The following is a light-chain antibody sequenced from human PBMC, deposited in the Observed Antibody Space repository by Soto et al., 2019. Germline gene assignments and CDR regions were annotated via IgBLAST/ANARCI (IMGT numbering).Light chain of an antibody. Sequence: DIQMTQSPSTLSASVGDRVTITCRASQSISSWLAWYQQKPGKAPKLLIYKASSLESGVPSRFSGSGSGTEFTLTISSLQRDDFATYYCQQYNSYQWTFGQGTKVDIK. V-gene: IGKV1-5*03. CDR3: QQYNSYQWT. CDR1: QSISSW. CDR2: KAS. J-gene: IGKJ1*01.